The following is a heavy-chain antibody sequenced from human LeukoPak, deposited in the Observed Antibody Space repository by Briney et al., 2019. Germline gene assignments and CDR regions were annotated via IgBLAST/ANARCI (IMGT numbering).Heavy chain of an antibody. CDR3: GSWAGSASEDFWSGPLDY. D-gene: IGHD3-3*01. V-gene: IGHV1-69*06. CDR2: IIPKFGTA. J-gene: IGHJ4*02. Sequence: ASVKVSCKASGGTFSASPFSWVRQAPGQGLEWMGGIIPKFGTAHYAQRFQGRASITADTSTRTLYLELSSLRSEDTAIYYCGSWAGSASEDFWSGPLDYWGQGTLVTVSS. CDR1: GGTFSASP.